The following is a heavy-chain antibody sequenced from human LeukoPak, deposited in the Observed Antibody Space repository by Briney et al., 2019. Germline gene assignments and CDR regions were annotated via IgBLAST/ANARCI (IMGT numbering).Heavy chain of an antibody. J-gene: IGHJ3*02. CDR1: GFTLSKAW. D-gene: IGHD3-22*01. CDR3: ASARDSSGYYSHDGFDI. CDR2: ISSSSSAT. Sequence: PGGSLRLSCGASGFTLSKAWMSWVRQTPGKGLEWVSYISSSSSATYYTDSVKGRFTISRDNAKNSLYLQMNSLRDEDTAVYYCASARDSSGYYSHDGFDIWGQGTMVTVSS. V-gene: IGHV3-48*02.